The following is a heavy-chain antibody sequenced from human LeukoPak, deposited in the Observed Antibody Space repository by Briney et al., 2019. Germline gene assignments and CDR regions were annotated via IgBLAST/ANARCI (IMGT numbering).Heavy chain of an antibody. J-gene: IGHJ5*02. D-gene: IGHD6-6*01. CDR3: ARAPAGLDWFDP. CDR1: GFTFSDYY. Sequence: PGGSLRLSCAASGFTFSDYYMSWIRQAPGKGLEWVSYISRSSSYTNYADSVKGRFTIFRDNAKNSLYLQMNSLRAEDTAVYYCARAPAGLDWFDPWGQGTLLTVSS. CDR2: ISRSSSYT. V-gene: IGHV3-11*06.